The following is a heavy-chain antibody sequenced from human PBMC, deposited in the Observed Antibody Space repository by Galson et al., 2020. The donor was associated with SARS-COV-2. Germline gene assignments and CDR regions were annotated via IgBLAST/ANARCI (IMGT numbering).Heavy chain of an antibody. D-gene: IGHD2-21*02. J-gene: IGHJ3*02. CDR1: GYTFSSYY. CDR2: IQPSGGIT. V-gene: IGHV1-46*01. CDR3: ARDPVVVVAATNDALDI. Sequence: ASVTVSCQESGYTFSSYYIHWVRQAPGQGLEWMGIIQPSGGITRYAQKFQGRVTMTRDTSTNTVYMALSSLRSEDTAIYYCARDPVVVVAATNDALDIWGQGTKVTVSS.